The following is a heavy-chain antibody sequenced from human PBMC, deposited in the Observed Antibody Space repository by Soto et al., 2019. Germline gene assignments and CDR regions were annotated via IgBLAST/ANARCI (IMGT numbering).Heavy chain of an antibody. V-gene: IGHV3-7*01. Sequence: GGIQRRRYAAPGVTSSNHGMSRVRKASRKGLEWVANIKQDGSVKYYVDSVKGGFTISRDNAKNSLYLQMNSLRAEDTAVYYCARELYYYVSSGYYYPDYWGQGTLVTVSS. CDR2: IKQDGSVK. J-gene: IGHJ4*02. D-gene: IGHD3-22*01. CDR3: ARELYYYVSSGYYYPDY. CDR1: GVTSSNHG.